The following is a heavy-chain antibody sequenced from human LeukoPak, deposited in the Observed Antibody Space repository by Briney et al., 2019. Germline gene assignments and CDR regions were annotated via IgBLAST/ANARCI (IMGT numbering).Heavy chain of an antibody. D-gene: IGHD3-9*01. CDR1: GFTFSSYA. CDR2: ISYDGSNK. Sequence: GGSLRLSCAASGFTFSSYAMHWVRQAPGKGLEWVAVISYDGSNKYYADSVKGRFTISRDNSKNTLYLQMNSLRAEDTAVYYCAREGIGGIRYFDWLSGLTIDYCGQGTLVTVSS. V-gene: IGHV3-30-3*01. CDR3: AREGIGGIRYFDWLSGLTIDY. J-gene: IGHJ4*02.